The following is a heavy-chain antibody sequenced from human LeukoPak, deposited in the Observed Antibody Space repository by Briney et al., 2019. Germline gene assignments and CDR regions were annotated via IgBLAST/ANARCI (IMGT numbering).Heavy chain of an antibody. V-gene: IGHV1-8*01. CDR3: AKGAIFGVTIRGYGMDV. J-gene: IGHJ6*02. CDR2: MNPKTGDT. D-gene: IGHD3-3*01. Sequence: ASVKVSCKASGYTFTIFDINCVRQAPGQGLEWVGWMNPKTGDTVYAQNFQGRVTMTRDTSIGTAYMELNSLRSEDTAVYYCAKGAIFGVTIRGYGMDVWGQGTSVTVSS. CDR1: GYTFTIFD.